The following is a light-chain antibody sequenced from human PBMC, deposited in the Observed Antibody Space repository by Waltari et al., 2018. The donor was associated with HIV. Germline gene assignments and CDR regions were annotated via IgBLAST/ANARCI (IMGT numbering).Light chain of an antibody. Sequence: DIQTTQSPSSLSASVGDRVTITCRASQNINRYLNWYQQKSGKAPNLLIYGASTLQSGVPSRFSGSGSGTDFTLTISGLHPEDFATYYCQQTYSAPWTFGQGTKVEIK. CDR2: GAS. CDR1: QNINRY. V-gene: IGKV1-39*01. CDR3: QQTYSAPWT. J-gene: IGKJ1*01.